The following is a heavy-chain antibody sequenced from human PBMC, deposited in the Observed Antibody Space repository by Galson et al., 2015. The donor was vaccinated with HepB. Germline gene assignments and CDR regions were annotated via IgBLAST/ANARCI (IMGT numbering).Heavy chain of an antibody. CDR1: GFAFDRYT. Sequence: SLRLSCAASGFAFDRYTMNWVRQAPGKGLKWISSINTGSAYIHYSDSVKGRFTISRDNAKSSLYLQMDSLTGEDTAVYYCARRSEFDWVHDVFDLWGQGTRVTVSS. CDR2: INTGSAYI. D-gene: IGHD3-9*01. V-gene: IGHV3-21*01. J-gene: IGHJ3*01. CDR3: ARRSEFDWVHDVFDL.